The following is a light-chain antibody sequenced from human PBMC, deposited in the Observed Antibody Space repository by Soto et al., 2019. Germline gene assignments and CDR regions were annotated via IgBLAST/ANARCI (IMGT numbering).Light chain of an antibody. CDR1: SSDVGGYNY. Sequence: QSALTQPASVSGSPGHSITISCSGTSSDVGGYNYVSWYQQHPGKAPKLMIYDVSNRPSGVSNRFSGSKSGNTDSLTISGLQAEDEADYYCSSYISTSTLNVFGTGTKLTVL. J-gene: IGLJ1*01. CDR2: DVS. CDR3: SSYISTSTLNV. V-gene: IGLV2-14*03.